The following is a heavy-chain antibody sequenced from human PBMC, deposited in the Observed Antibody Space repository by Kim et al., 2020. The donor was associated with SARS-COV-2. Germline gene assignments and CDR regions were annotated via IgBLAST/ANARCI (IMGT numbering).Heavy chain of an antibody. CDR3: TTRFTMVQVFDY. V-gene: IGHV3-15*01. J-gene: IGHJ4*02. Sequence: DYAAPVKGRFTISRDDSKNTLYLQMNSLKTEDTAVYYCTTRFTMVQVFDYWGQGTLVTVSS. D-gene: IGHD3-10*01.